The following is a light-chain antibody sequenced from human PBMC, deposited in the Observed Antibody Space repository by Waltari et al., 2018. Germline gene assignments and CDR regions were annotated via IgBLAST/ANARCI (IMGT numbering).Light chain of an antibody. CDR1: QGIRNS. CDR3: QEYNNAPPT. J-gene: IGKJ1*01. CDR2: AAS. V-gene: IGKV1-27*01. Sequence: DIQMTQSPSSLSASVGDRVTITCRASQGIRNSLAWYQQKPVKVPILLIYAASTLQLGVPSRFSGSGAGTYFTLTISGLQPEDVATYYCQEYNNAPPTFGQGTKVEI.